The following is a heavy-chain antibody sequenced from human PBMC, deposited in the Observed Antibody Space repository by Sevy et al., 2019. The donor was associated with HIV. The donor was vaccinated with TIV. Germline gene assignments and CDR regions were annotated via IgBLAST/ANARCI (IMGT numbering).Heavy chain of an antibody. V-gene: IGHV3-21*01. CDR2: ISSSSSYI. CDR1: GFTFSSYS. D-gene: IGHD3-9*01. Sequence: GGSLRLSCAASGFTFSSYSMNWVRQAPGKGLEWVSSISSSSSYIYYADSVKGRFTIYRDHAKNSLYLQMNSLRAEDTAVYYCARDVNDMRSSCFDPWGQGTLVTVSS. CDR3: ARDVNDMRSSCFDP. J-gene: IGHJ5*02.